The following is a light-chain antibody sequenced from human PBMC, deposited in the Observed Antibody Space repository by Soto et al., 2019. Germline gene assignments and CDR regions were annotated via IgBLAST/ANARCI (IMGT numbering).Light chain of an antibody. J-gene: IGLJ2*01. CDR2: GSD. V-gene: IGLV1-44*01. Sequence: QTVVSQPPSTSGTPGQRVTISCSGGTSKIGTYTVSWYQQFPETAPRLLIYGSDRRPSGVPDRFSGSKSGTSASLSIGGLHSEDEAHYYCAAWDDSLDGPTFGGGTKLTVL. CDR1: TSKIGTYT. CDR3: AAWDDSLDGPT.